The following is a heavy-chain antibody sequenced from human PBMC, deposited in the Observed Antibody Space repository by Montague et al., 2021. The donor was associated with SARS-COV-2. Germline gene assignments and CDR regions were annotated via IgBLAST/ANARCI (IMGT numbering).Heavy chain of an antibody. D-gene: IGHD3-3*01. Sequence: SETLSLTCAVYSGSFSGYYWSWIRQPPGKGLEWIGEVNHSGSTNYNPSLKSRVTISVDTSKNQFSLKMNSVSAADTAVYYCARGQVTIFGVLIMLPAAGALDIWGRGTMVSVSS. J-gene: IGHJ3*02. CDR1: SGSFSGYY. CDR3: ARGQVTIFGVLIMLPAAGALDI. V-gene: IGHV4-34*01. CDR2: VNHSGST.